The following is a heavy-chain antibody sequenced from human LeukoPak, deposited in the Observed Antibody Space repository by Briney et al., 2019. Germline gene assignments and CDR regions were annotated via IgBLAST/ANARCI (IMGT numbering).Heavy chain of an antibody. CDR3: ARDKNPHHYYDSSGYPDNWFDP. J-gene: IGHJ5*02. V-gene: IGHV4-4*07. CDR2: IYTSGST. D-gene: IGHD3-22*01. Sequence: SPSETLSLTCTVSGYSIRSGYYWAWIRQPAGKGLEWIGRIYTSGSTNYNPSLKSRVTMSVDTSKNQFSLKLSSVTAADTAVYYCARDKNPHHYYDSSGYPDNWFDPWGQGTLVTVSS. CDR1: GYSIRSGYY.